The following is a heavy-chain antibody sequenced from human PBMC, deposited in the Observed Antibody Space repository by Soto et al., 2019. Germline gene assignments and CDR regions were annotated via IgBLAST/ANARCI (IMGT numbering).Heavy chain of an antibody. V-gene: IGHV3-53*01. J-gene: IGHJ6*02. Sequence: GGSLRLSCAASGFTVSSNYMSWVRQAPGKGLEWVSFIYSGGSTYYADSVKGRFTISRDNSKNTLYLQMNSLIAEETAVYYCARESSPGLDIVVVPAANATGSGPMHXWGQVTTVTVS. D-gene: IGHD2-2*03. CDR2: IYSGGST. CDR3: ARESSPGLDIVVVPAANATGSGPMHX. CDR1: GFTVSSNY.